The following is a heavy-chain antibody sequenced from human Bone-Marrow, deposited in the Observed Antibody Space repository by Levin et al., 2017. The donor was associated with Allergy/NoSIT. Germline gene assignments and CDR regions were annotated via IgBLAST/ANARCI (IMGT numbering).Heavy chain of an antibody. Sequence: GESLKISCAASGFTFSSYAMSWVRQAPGKGLEWVSAISGSGGSTYYADSVKGRFTISRDNSKNTLYLQMNSLRAEDTAVYYCAKVDSGYDDYWGQGTLVTVSS. CDR1: GFTFSSYA. CDR3: AKVDSGYDDY. J-gene: IGHJ4*02. CDR2: ISGSGGST. D-gene: IGHD5-12*01. V-gene: IGHV3-23*01.